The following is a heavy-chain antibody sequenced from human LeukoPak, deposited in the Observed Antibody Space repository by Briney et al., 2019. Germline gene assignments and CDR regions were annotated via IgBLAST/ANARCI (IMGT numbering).Heavy chain of an antibody. V-gene: IGHV3-23*01. CDR1: GFTFSNYA. CDR2: IIGSNTNT. Sequence: PGGPLRLSCAASGFTFSNYAMSWIRQAPGKGLEWVSAIIGSNTNTYYADSVKGRFTISRDNSKNTLSLQVSSLRAEDTAVYYCAKDRYSYAFEYFESWGQGTLVTVSS. D-gene: IGHD3-16*01. CDR3: AKDRYSYAFEYFES. J-gene: IGHJ4*02.